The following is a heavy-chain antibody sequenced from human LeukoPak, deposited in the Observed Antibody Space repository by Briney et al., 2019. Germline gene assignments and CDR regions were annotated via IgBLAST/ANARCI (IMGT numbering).Heavy chain of an antibody. V-gene: IGHV3-23*01. D-gene: IGHD2-2*01. CDR1: GFTFSNYA. Sequence: GGSLRLSCAASGFTFSNYAMSWVRQAPGKGLEWVSTISGSGGSTYYADSVKGRFTISRDNSKNTLYLQMNSLRAEDTAVYYCARGGYCSSTSCSLYYYYYMDVWGKGTTVTVSS. CDR2: ISGSGGST. J-gene: IGHJ6*03. CDR3: ARGGYCSSTSCSLYYYYYMDV.